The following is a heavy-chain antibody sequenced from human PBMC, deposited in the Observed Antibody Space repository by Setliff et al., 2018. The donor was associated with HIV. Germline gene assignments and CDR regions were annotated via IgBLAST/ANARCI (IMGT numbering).Heavy chain of an antibody. J-gene: IGHJ3*01. CDR2: IYPGDSDA. D-gene: IGHD1-1*01. CDR3: AAEGNIFDL. CDR1: GYSFTNSW. Sequence: GESLKISCKGSGYSFTNSWIGWVRQMPGKGLEWMGIIYPGDSDAKYNPSFQGQVTISADKSISTAYLQWSNLKASDTAVYYCAAEGNIFDLWGRGTMVTVSS. V-gene: IGHV5-51*01.